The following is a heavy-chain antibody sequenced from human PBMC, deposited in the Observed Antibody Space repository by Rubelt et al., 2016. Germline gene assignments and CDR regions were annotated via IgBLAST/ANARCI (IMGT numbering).Heavy chain of an antibody. J-gene: IGHJ4*02. CDR1: GGSISSSSYY. CDR2: IYYSGST. V-gene: IGHV4-39*01. CDR3: SGLPDCDY. Sequence: QLQLQVSGPGLVKPSETLSLTCTVSGGSISSSSYYWGWIRQPPGKGLEWIGTIYYSGSTYYNASLKSRVTMSIDTSKNQFSLNRDSGTAEDTAVYYCSGLPDCDYWGQGTLVTVSS.